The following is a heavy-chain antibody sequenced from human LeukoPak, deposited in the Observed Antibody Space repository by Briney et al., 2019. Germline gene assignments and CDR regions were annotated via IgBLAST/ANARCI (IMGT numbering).Heavy chain of an antibody. CDR1: GFTVSSNY. J-gene: IGHJ3*02. V-gene: IGHV3-53*01. Sequence: GGSLRLSCAASGFTVSSNYMSWVRQAPGKGLEWVSVIYSGGSTYYADSVKGRFTISRDNSKNTLYLQMNSLRAEDTAVYYCAKDVGDILTGPDAFDIWGQGTMVTVSS. CDR2: IYSGGST. D-gene: IGHD3-9*01. CDR3: AKDVGDILTGPDAFDI.